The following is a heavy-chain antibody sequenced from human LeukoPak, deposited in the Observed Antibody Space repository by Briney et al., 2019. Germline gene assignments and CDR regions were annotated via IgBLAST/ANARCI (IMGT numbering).Heavy chain of an antibody. J-gene: IGHJ6*02. V-gene: IGHV4-59*12. D-gene: IGHD3-10*01. Sequence: SETLSLTCTVSGGSISSYYWSWIRQPPGKGLEWIGYIYYSGSTNYNPSLKSRVTISVDTSKNQFSLKLSSVTAADTAVYYCARGRVGYYYGSGSYYYGMDVWGQGTTVTVSS. CDR1: GGSISSYY. CDR2: IYYSGST. CDR3: ARGRVGYYYGSGSYYYGMDV.